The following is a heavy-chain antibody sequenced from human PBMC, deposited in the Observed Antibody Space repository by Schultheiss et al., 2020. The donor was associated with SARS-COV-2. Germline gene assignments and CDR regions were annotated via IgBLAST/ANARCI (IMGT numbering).Heavy chain of an antibody. D-gene: IGHD1-1*01. CDR1: GGSISSYY. CDR3: ARGTGGWMTGYYYYYYMDV. J-gene: IGHJ6*03. Sequence: SETLSLTCTVSGGSISSYYWSWIRQPPGNGLEWIGEINHSGSTNYNPSLKSLVTISVDTSKNQFSLKLSSVTAADTAVYYCARGTGGWMTGYYYYYYMDVWGIGTTVTVSS. CDR2: INHSGST. V-gene: IGHV4-34*01.